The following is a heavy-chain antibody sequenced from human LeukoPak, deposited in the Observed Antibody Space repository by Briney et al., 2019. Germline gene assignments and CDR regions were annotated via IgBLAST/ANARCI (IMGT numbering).Heavy chain of an antibody. J-gene: IGHJ3*02. CDR3: ARDIVDGDYDDGFDI. CDR2: ISSSSSTI. V-gene: IGHV3-48*04. CDR1: GFTFSSYW. D-gene: IGHD4-17*01. Sequence: GGSLRLSCAASGFTFSSYWMTWVRQAPGKGLEWVSYISSSSSTIYYADSVKGRFTISRDNAKNSLYLQMNSLRAEDTAVYYCARDIVDGDYDDGFDIWGQGTRVTVSS.